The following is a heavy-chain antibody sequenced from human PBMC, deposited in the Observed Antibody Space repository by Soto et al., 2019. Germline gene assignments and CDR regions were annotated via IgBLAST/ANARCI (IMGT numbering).Heavy chain of an antibody. D-gene: IGHD5-12*01. CDR1: GFTFSNAW. CDR2: IKSKTDGGTT. V-gene: IGHV3-15*07. CDR3: TTDGSLYSGYEYPGNYYGMDV. Sequence: GGSLRLSCAASGFTFSNAWMNWVRQAPGKGLEWVGRIKSKTDGGTTDYAAPVKGRFTISRDDSKNTLYLQMNSLKTEDTAVYYCTTDGSLYSGYEYPGNYYGMDVGGQGTTVTVSS. J-gene: IGHJ6*02.